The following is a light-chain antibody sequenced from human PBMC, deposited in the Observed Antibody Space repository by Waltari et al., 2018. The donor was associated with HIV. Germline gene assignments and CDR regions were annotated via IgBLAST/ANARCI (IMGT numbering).Light chain of an antibody. CDR3: AAWDDSLNGHWV. CDR2: SNN. Sequence: QSVLTQPPSASGTPGQRVTISCSGSSSNLGSSTVNWYQQLPGTAPKLLIYSNNQRPSGVPDRFSDSKSGTSASLAISGLQSEDEADYYCAAWDDSLNGHWVFGGGTKLTVL. V-gene: IGLV1-44*01. J-gene: IGLJ3*02. CDR1: SSNLGSST.